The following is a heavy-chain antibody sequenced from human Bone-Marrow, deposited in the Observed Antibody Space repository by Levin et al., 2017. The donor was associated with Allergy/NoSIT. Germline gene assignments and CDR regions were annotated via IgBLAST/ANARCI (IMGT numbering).Heavy chain of an antibody. J-gene: IGHJ3*02. V-gene: IGHV3-21*01. D-gene: IGHD3-3*01. CDR1: GFTFSSYS. Sequence: SCAASGFTFSSYSMNWVRQAPGKGLEWVSSISSSSSYIYYADSVKGRFTISRDNAKNSLYLQMNSLRAEDTAVYYCARERVRYDFWSGYPHDAFDIWGQGTMVTVSS. CDR2: ISSSSSYI. CDR3: ARERVRYDFWSGYPHDAFDI.